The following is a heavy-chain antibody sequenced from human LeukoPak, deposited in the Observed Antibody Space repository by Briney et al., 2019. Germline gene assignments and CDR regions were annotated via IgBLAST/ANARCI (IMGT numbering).Heavy chain of an antibody. CDR3: ARGRFESVPAAIFYYYYYMDV. Sequence: SETLSLTCAVYGGSFSGYYWSWIRQPPGEGLEWIGEINHSGSTNYNPSLKSRVTISVDTSKNQFSLTLSSVSAADTAVYYCARGRFESVPAAIFYYYYYMDVWGKGTTVTVSS. D-gene: IGHD2-2*01. V-gene: IGHV4-34*01. CDR1: GGSFSGYY. J-gene: IGHJ6*03. CDR2: INHSGST.